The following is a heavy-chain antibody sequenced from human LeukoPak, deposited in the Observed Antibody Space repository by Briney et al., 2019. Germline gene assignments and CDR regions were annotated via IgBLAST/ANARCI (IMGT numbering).Heavy chain of an antibody. CDR1: GYTFTGYY. J-gene: IGHJ4*02. Sequence: ASVKVSCKASGYTFTGYYLNWVRQAPGQGLEWVGHINPNSGGTNYAQKFQGRVTMTRDTSISTAYMELSSLRSDDTAVYYCAREFFSPASDYWGQGTLVTVSS. V-gene: IGHV1-2*06. CDR3: AREFFSPASDY. CDR2: INPNSGGT.